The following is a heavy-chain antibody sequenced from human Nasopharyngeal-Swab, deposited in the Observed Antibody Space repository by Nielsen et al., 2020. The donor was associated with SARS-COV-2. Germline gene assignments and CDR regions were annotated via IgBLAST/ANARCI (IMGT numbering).Heavy chain of an antibody. J-gene: IGHJ4*02. CDR2: VSSTSTYI. CDR1: GFTFSSYS. D-gene: IGHD3-22*01. Sequence: GESLKISCAASGFTFSSYSMNWVRQAPGKGLEWVSSVSSTSTYIYYADSVKGRFTISRDNAKNSLYLLLNSLRAEDSAVYYCAREPGYDSSGYALGYWGQGTLVTVSS. CDR3: AREPGYDSSGYALGY. V-gene: IGHV3-21*06.